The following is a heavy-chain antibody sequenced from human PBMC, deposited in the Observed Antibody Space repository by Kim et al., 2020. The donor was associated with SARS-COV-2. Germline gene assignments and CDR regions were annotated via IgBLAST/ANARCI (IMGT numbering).Heavy chain of an antibody. CDR3: ATGIAAAGRVWGMRAFDI. Sequence: ASVKVSCKVSGYTLTELSMHWVRQAPGKGLEWMGGFDPEDGETIYAQKFQGRVTMTEDTSTDTAYMELSSLRSEDTAVYYCATGIAAAGRVWGMRAFDIWGQGTMVTVSS. CDR1: GYTLTELS. CDR2: FDPEDGET. D-gene: IGHD6-13*01. J-gene: IGHJ3*02. V-gene: IGHV1-24*01.